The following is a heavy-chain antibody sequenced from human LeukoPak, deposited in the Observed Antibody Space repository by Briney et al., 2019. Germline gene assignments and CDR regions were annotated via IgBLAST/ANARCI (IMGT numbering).Heavy chain of an antibody. CDR3: AKGSDSSTYYWFLDL. D-gene: IGHD3-22*01. CDR1: GFTFSSYG. CDR2: ISGGGGST. J-gene: IGHJ2*01. Sequence: GGSLRLPCAASGFTFSSYGMSWVRQAPGKGLEWVSAISGGGGSTYYADSVKGRFTISRDNSKNTLYLQMNSLRAEDTAVYYCAKGSDSSTYYWFLDLWGRGTLVTVSS. V-gene: IGHV3-23*01.